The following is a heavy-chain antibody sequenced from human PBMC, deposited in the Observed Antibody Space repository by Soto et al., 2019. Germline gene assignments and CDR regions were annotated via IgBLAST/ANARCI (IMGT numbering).Heavy chain of an antibody. CDR3: ARVCGGDCHYGMDV. CDR2: IYYYGST. J-gene: IGHJ6*02. D-gene: IGHD2-21*02. CDR1: GGSISSGGYY. V-gene: IGHV4-31*11. Sequence: SETLSLTCAVSGGSISSGGYYWSWIRQHPGKGLEWIGYIYYYGSTYYNPSLKSRVTISVDTSKNQFSLKLSSVTAADTAVYYCARVCGGDCHYGMDVWGQGTTVTVSS.